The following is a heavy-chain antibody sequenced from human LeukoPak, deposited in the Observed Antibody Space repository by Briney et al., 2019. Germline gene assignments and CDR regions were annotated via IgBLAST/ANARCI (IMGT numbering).Heavy chain of an antibody. J-gene: IGHJ4*02. V-gene: IGHV4-38-2*01. Sequence: SETLSLTCAVSGHSISSGYYWGWIRQPPGKGLEWIGNIYHSGSTYYNPSLKSRVTISADTSKNQFSLKLSSVTAADTAVYYCARHGFWSGYNYVLDYWGQGTLVTVSS. CDR1: GHSISSGYY. D-gene: IGHD3-3*01. CDR2: IYHSGST. CDR3: ARHGFWSGYNYVLDY.